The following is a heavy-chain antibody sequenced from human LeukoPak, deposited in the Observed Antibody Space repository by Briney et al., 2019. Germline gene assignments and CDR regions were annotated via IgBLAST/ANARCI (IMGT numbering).Heavy chain of an antibody. Sequence: GGSLRLSCTVSGFTFADNSLTWVRQAPGKGLEWVTSISSKAYDETPKYAASVKGRFTVSRDDSKDTAYLHMNSLRAEDTAVYYCAKWGDYDVLTGYYVSDYWGQGTLVTVSS. D-gene: IGHD3-9*01. J-gene: IGHJ4*02. V-gene: IGHV3-49*04. CDR1: GFTFADNS. CDR3: AKWGDYDVLTGYYVSDY. CDR2: ISSKAYDETP.